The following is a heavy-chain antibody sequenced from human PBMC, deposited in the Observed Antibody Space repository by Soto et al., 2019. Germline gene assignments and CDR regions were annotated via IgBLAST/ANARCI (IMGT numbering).Heavy chain of an antibody. J-gene: IGHJ6*02. CDR2: IRSKAYGGTT. D-gene: IGHD3-10*01. V-gene: IGHV3-49*03. CDR1: GFTFGDYA. Sequence: GGSLRLSCTASGFTFGDYAMSWFRQAPGKGLEWVGFIRSKAYGGTTEYAASVKGRFTISRDDSKSIAYLQMNSLKTEDTAVYYCTRGRGLWFGEGHYYYGMDVWGQGTTVTVSS. CDR3: TRGRGLWFGEGHYYYGMDV.